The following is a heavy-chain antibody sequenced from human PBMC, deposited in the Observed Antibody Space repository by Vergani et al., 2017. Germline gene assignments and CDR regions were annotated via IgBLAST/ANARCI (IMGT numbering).Heavy chain of an antibody. CDR2: IKQDGSEK. CDR3: AGRERGGGGAFDI. Sequence: VQLVESGGGLVQPGGSLRLSCAASGFTFSNYWMSWVRQAPGEGLEWVANIKQDGSEKYYVDSVKGRFTISRDNARNSLFLQMNSLRAEDTAVYYWAGRERGGGGAFDIWGQGTLVTVSS. D-gene: IGHD3-16*01. V-gene: IGHV3-7*03. CDR1: GFTFSNYW. J-gene: IGHJ3*02.